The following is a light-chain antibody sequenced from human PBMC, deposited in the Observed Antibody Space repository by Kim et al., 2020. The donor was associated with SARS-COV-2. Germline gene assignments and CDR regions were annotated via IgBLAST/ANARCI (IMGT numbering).Light chain of an antibody. Sequence: SYELTQPPSVSVSPGQTASITCSGDKLGDRYACWYQQKPGQSPLLVIYEDTKRPSGIPERFSGSNSGNTATLTVSGTQAMDEADYYCQAWDSGTGVFGGGTQLTVL. J-gene: IGLJ2*01. CDR3: QAWDSGTGV. CDR1: KLGDRY. CDR2: EDT. V-gene: IGLV3-1*01.